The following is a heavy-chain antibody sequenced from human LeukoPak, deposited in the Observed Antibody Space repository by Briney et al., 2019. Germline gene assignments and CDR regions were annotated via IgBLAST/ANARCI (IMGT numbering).Heavy chain of an antibody. CDR1: GFTFSSYS. CDR2: ISSSSSYI. Sequence: GGSLRLSCAASGFTFSSYSMNWVRQAPGKGLEWVSSISSSSSYIYYADSVKGRFTISRDNAKNSLYLQMNSLRAEDTAVYYCARVHSSGYLPTFFDYWGQGTLVTVSS. CDR3: ARVHSSGYLPTFFDY. D-gene: IGHD3-22*01. V-gene: IGHV3-21*01. J-gene: IGHJ4*02.